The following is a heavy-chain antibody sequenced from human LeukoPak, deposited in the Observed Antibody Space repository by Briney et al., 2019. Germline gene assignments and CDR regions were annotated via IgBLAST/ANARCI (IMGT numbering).Heavy chain of an antibody. CDR3: ARASYDILTGYYRTFDY. V-gene: IGHV1-2*02. D-gene: IGHD3-9*01. CDR1: GYTFTGYY. CDR2: INPNSGGT. J-gene: IGHJ4*02. Sequence: ASVKVSCKASGYTFTGYYMHWVRQAPGQGLEWMGWINPNSGGTNYAQKFQGRVTMTRDMSTSTVYMELSSLRSEDTAVYYCARASYDILTGYYRTFDYWGQGTLVTVSS.